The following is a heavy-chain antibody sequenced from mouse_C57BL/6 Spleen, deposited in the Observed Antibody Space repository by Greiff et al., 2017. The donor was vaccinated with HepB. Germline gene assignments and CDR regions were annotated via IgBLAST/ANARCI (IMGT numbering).Heavy chain of an antibody. CDR3: ARAASYYGSSYWFAY. CDR1: GFTFSSYA. V-gene: IGHV5-4*03. CDR2: ISDGGSYT. D-gene: IGHD1-1*01. Sequence: EVNVVESGGGLVKPGGSLKLSCAASGFTFSSYAMSWVRQTPEKRLEWVATISDGGSYTYYPDNVKGRFTISRDNAKNNLYLQMSHLKSEDTAMYYCARAASYYGSSYWFAYWGQGTLVTVSA. J-gene: IGHJ3*01.